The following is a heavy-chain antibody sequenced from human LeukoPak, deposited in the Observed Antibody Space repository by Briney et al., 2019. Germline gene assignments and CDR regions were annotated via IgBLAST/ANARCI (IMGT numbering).Heavy chain of an antibody. V-gene: IGHV5-51*01. J-gene: IGHJ6*03. CDR1: GYSFTSCW. CDR3: ARLGGTGYGGYYYYMDV. Sequence: GESLKISCKGSGYSFTSCWIGWVRQVPGKGLEWMGIIYPGDSDTRYSPSFQGQVTISADKSISTAYLQWSSLKASDTAMYYCARLGGTGYGGYYYYMDVWGKGTTVTVSS. CDR2: IYPGDSDT. D-gene: IGHD5-12*01.